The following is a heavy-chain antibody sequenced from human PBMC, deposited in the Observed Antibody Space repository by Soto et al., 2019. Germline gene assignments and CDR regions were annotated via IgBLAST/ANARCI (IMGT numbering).Heavy chain of an antibody. J-gene: IGHJ5*02. CDR1: GFTFSSYA. Sequence: EVQLLESGGGLVQPGGSLRLSCAASGFTFSSYAMSWVRQAPGKGLEWVSAISGSGGSTYYADSVKGRFTISRYNSKNTLSRQMNRLRSTNTAVNYCPNGGVTDYDDSSGYDWFDPCGQGTLVTVSS. CDR2: ISGSGGST. V-gene: IGHV3-23*01. D-gene: IGHD3-22*01. CDR3: PNGGVTDYDDSSGYDWFDP.